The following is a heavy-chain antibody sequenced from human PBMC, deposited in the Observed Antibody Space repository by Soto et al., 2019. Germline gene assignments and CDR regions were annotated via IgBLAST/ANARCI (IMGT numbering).Heavy chain of an antibody. CDR2: IYYSGST. Sequence: SETLSLTCTVSGGSISSGDYYWSWVRQPPGKGLECIGYIYYSGSTYYNPSLKSRVTISVDTSKNQFSLKLSSVTAADTAVYYCARAAAARHLYYYYYGMDVWGQGTRVTVSS. J-gene: IGHJ6*02. V-gene: IGHV4-30-4*02. CDR1: GGSISSGDYY. D-gene: IGHD6-6*01. CDR3: ARAAAARHLYYYYYGMDV.